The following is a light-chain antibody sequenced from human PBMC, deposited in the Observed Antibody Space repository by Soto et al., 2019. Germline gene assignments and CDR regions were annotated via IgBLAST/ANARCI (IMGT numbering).Light chain of an antibody. CDR2: DTS. V-gene: IGKV3-11*01. CDR1: QSVAIF. J-gene: IGKJ1*01. Sequence: EIVLTQSPATLSLSPGERATLSCRASQSVAIFLAWYQHKPGQAPRLLIYDTSNRATGIPARFSGSGSGTDFTLTISSLEPEDSAVYYCQQRSSWWTFGQGTKVEIK. CDR3: QQRSSWWT.